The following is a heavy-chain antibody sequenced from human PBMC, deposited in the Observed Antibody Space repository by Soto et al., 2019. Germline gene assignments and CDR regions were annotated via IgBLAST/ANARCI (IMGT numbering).Heavy chain of an antibody. J-gene: IGHJ6*02. CDR3: ARGVLAAAGYYYYYYGMDV. CDR1: GFTFSSYW. V-gene: IGHV3-7*03. CDR2: IKQDGSEK. D-gene: IGHD6-13*01. Sequence: PGGSLRLSCAASGFTFSSYWMGWVRQAPGKGLEWVANIKQDGSEKYYVDSVKGRFTISRDNAKNSLYLQMNSLRAEDTAVYYCARGVLAAAGYYYYYYGMDVWGQGTTVTVSS.